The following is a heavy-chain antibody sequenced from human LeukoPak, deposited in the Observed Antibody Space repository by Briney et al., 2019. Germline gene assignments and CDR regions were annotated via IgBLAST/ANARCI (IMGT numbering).Heavy chain of an antibody. D-gene: IGHD2-15*01. CDR2: MYYDGISK. V-gene: IGHV3-33*01. CDR1: GFTFSSYG. Sequence: GGSLRLSCAASGFTFSSYGMHWVRQAPGKGLEWVAVMYYDGISKYYADSVKGRFTISRDNSMNTLYLQMNSLRAEDTAVYFCARDLYCSGGSCLYFDYWGQGTLVTVSS. J-gene: IGHJ4*02. CDR3: ARDLYCSGGSCLYFDY.